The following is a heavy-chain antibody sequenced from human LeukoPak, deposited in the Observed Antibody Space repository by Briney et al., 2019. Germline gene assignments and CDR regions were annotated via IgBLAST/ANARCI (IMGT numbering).Heavy chain of an antibody. CDR1: GFTFSSYA. CDR2: ISGSGGST. Sequence: PGGSLRLSCAASGFTFSSYAMSWVRQAPGRGLEWVSAISGSGGSTYYADSVKGRFTISRDNSKNTLYLQMNSLRAEDTAVYYCAKGLRPWGSDYGMDVWGQGTTVTVSS. V-gene: IGHV3-23*01. D-gene: IGHD7-27*01. CDR3: AKGLRPWGSDYGMDV. J-gene: IGHJ6*02.